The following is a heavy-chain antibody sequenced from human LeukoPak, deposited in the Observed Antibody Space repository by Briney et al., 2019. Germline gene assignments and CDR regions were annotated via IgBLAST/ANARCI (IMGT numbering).Heavy chain of an antibody. Sequence: SETLSLTCTVSGGSVSSGSYYWSWIRQPPGKGLEWIGYIYYSGSTNYNPSLKSRVTTSVDTSKNQFSLKLSSVTAADTAVYYCARDRGSYNYYFDYWGQGTLVTVSS. J-gene: IGHJ4*02. V-gene: IGHV4-61*01. CDR3: ARDRGSYNYYFDY. CDR2: IYYSGST. D-gene: IGHD1-26*01. CDR1: GGSVSSGSYY.